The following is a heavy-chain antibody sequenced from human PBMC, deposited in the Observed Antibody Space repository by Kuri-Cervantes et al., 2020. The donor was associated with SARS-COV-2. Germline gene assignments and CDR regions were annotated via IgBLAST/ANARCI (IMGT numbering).Heavy chain of an antibody. CDR2: ISYDGSNK. CDR1: GFTFSSYA. J-gene: IGHJ4*02. Sequence: GGSLRLSCAASGFTFSSYAMHWVHQAPGKGLEWVAVISYDGSNKYYADSVKGRFTISRDNSKNTLYLQMNSLRAEDTAVYYCARDPGGTSWGQGTLVTVSS. V-gene: IGHV3-30-3*01. D-gene: IGHD3-16*01. CDR3: ARDPGGTS.